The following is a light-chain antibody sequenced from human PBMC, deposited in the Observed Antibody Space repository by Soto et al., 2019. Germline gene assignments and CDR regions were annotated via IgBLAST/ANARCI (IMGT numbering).Light chain of an antibody. V-gene: IGLV2-11*01. CDR2: DVN. J-gene: IGLJ3*02. Sequence: QSALTQPRSVSGSPGQSVTISCTGTSNDVGGYNYVSWYQQHPGKAPKLLISDVNKRPSGVPDRFSGSKSGNTASQIISGLQAEDEADYYCCSYAGSSTWVFGGGTKVTVL. CDR1: SNDVGGYNY. CDR3: CSYAGSSTWV.